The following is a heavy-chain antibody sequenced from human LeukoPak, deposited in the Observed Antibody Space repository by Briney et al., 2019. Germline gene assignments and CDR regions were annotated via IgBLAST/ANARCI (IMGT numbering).Heavy chain of an antibody. CDR1: GESIRSSNW. CDR3: SRDANVDTAMGDY. D-gene: IGHD5-18*01. Sequence: SGTLSLTCTVSGESIRSSNWWSWVRQPPGKGLEWIGEIYHSGTTNYNPSLKSRVTISFATSTNQFFLDLSPVTAADTAVYYCSRDANVDTAMGDYWGQGTLVTVSS. V-gene: IGHV4-4*02. CDR2: IYHSGTT. J-gene: IGHJ4*02.